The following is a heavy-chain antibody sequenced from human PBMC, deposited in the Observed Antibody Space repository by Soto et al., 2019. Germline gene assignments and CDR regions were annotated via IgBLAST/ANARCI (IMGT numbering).Heavy chain of an antibody. J-gene: IGHJ3*02. CDR1: GFTFSSYS. D-gene: IGHD1-26*01. Sequence: GESLKISCAASGFTFSSYSMNWVRQAPGKGLEWVSYISSSSSTIYYADSVKGRFTISRDNAKNSLYLQMNSLRDEDTAVYYCARESSGSYNAFDIWGQGTMVTV. CDR2: ISSSSSTI. V-gene: IGHV3-48*02. CDR3: ARESSGSYNAFDI.